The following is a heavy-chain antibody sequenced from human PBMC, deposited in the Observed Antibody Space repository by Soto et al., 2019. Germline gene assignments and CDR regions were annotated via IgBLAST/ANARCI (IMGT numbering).Heavy chain of an antibody. CDR1: GDTFNSHT. V-gene: IGHV1-69*06. J-gene: IGHJ5*01. D-gene: IGHD1-20*01. CDR2: IIPVFGSP. CDR3: ARDITGTNNWFDS. Sequence: VQLVQSGAEVRKPGSSVRVSCETSGDTFNSHTINWLRQAPGQGLEWMGGIIPVFGSPTYAQKFQARLTMTADTSTQTAYMELSSLTSDDTAFYFCARDITGTNNWFDSGGQGTLVTGSS.